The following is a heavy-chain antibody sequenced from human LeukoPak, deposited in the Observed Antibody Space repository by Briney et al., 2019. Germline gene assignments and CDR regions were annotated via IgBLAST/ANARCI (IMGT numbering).Heavy chain of an antibody. V-gene: IGHV3-7*01. CDR1: GFTFSSYW. CDR3: AGIVVVAATYFDY. Sequence: PGGSLRLSCAASGFTFSSYWMSWVRQAPGKGLEWVANIKQDGSEKYYVDSVKGRFTISRDNAENSLYLQMNSLRAEDTAVYYCAGIVVVAATYFDYWGQGTLVTVSS. D-gene: IGHD2-15*01. CDR2: IKQDGSEK. J-gene: IGHJ4*02.